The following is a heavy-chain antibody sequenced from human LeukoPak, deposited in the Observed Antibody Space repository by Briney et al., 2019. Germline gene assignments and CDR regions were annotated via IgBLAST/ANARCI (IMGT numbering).Heavy chain of an antibody. CDR3: ARGGSSN. J-gene: IGHJ4*02. V-gene: IGHV1-3*01. D-gene: IGHD6-6*01. CDR1: GYTFTSYA. CDR2: ISAGNGNT. Sequence: ASVKVSCKTSGYTFTSYAMHWVRQAPGQRLEWMGWISAGNGNTKYSQKFQGRVTITRDTSASTAYMELSSLRSEDTAVYYCARGGSSNWGQGTLVTVSS.